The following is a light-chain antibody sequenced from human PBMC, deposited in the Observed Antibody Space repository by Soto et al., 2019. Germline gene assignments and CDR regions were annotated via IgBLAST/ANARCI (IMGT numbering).Light chain of an antibody. CDR1: QSVSNNY. J-gene: IGKJ1*01. CDR2: GAS. Sequence: EIVLTQSPGTLSLSPGERATLSCRASQSVSNNYLAWYQQKPGQAPRLLIYGASGRPTGIPDRFSGSGSGTDFILTISRLEPEDCVVYYCQQYGSSPRTFGQGTKVEIK. CDR3: QQYGSSPRT. V-gene: IGKV3-20*01.